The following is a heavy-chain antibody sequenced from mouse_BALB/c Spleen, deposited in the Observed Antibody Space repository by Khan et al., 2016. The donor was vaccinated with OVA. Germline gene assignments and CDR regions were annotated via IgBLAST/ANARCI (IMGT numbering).Heavy chain of an antibody. Sequence: QVQLQQSGAELAKPGASVKMSCKAAGYTFTRYWMHWVNQRPGQGLEWIGYINPSTGYTEYNQKFKDKATLTADTSSSTAYMQLSSLTSEDSAVXCCASGVRGIYAMDYWGQGTSVTVSS. J-gene: IGHJ4*01. CDR3: ASGVRGIYAMDY. V-gene: IGHV1-7*01. CDR2: INPSTGYT. D-gene: IGHD2-14*01. CDR1: GYTFTRYW.